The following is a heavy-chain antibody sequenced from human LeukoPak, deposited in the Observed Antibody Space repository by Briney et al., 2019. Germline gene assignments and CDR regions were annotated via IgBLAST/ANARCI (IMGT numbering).Heavy chain of an antibody. CDR2: INWNGDNT. Sequence: GGSLRLSCAASGFTFDDSGMSWVRQAPGKGLEWVSGINWNGDNTGYADSVKGRFTISRDNAKNSLYLQMNSLRAEDTAFYYCAREVPPDYGDFSYFASWGQGTLVTVSS. V-gene: IGHV3-20*04. D-gene: IGHD4-17*01. CDR3: AREVPPDYGDFSYFAS. J-gene: IGHJ5*01. CDR1: GFTFDDSG.